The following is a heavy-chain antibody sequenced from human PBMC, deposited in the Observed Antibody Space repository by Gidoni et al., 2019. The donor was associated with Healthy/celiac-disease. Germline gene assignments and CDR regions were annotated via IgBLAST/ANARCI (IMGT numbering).Heavy chain of an antibody. V-gene: IGHV4-30-4*01. CDR2: IYYSGST. CDR1: GGSISSGDYY. D-gene: IGHD2-2*03. CDR3: ARGGYCSSTSCYLNYYYYYYMDV. J-gene: IGHJ6*03. Sequence: QVQLQESGPGLVKPSQTLSLTCTVSGGSISSGDYYWSWIRQPPGKGLEWNRYIYYSGSTDYNPSLKSRVTISVDTSKDRCSLKLSSVTAADTAVYYCARGGYCSSTSCYLNYYYYYYMDVWGKGTTVTVSS.